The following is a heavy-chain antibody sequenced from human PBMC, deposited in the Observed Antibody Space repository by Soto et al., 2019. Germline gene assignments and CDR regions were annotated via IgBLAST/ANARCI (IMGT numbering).Heavy chain of an antibody. J-gene: IGHJ5*01. CDR3: ARSPPPLGRFDS. CDR1: GYTFTSYG. V-gene: IGHV1-18*01. CDR2: ISGGSGST. Sequence: GASVKVSCKASGYTFTSYGISWVRQAPGQRLEWMGWISGGSGSTRYSQNFQGRLTITRDTSANTVYMELSSLRSGDTAIYYCARSPPPLGRFDSWGQGTLVTVSS.